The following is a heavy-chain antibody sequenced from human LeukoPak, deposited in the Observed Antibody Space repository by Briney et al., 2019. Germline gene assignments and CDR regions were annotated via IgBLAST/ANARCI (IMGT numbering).Heavy chain of an antibody. J-gene: IGHJ6*02. CDR3: ARDQADYGSGINYYYYGMDV. V-gene: IGHV4-30-4*01. D-gene: IGHD3-10*01. CDR1: CGSMSSGDYY. CDR2: FYYSGST. Sequence: SETLSLTCTVSCGSMSSGDYYWSWIRQPPGKGLEWIGYFYYSGSTYYNPSLKSRVTISVDTSKNQFSLKLSSVTAADTAVYYCARDQADYGSGINYYYYGMDVWGQGTTVTVSS.